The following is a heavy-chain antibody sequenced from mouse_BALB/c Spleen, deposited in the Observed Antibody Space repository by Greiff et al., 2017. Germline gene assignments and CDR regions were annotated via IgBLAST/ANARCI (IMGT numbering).Heavy chain of an antibody. CDR1: GFNIKDTY. Sequence: EVQLQESGAELVKPGASVKLSCTASGFNIKDTYMHWVKQRPEQGLEWIGRIDPANGNTKYDPKFQGKATITADTSSNTAYLQLSSLTSEDTAVYYCARDDYDDAWFAYWGQGTLVTVSA. J-gene: IGHJ3*01. D-gene: IGHD2-4*01. V-gene: IGHV14-3*02. CDR2: IDPANGNT. CDR3: ARDDYDDAWFAY.